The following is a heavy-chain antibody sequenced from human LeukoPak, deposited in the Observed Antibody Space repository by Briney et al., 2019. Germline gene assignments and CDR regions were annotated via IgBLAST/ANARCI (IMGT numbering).Heavy chain of an antibody. CDR2: IYYSGST. CDR3: ARASVVPAAISFHWYFDL. Sequence: SETLSLTCTVSGGSISSYYWSWIRQPPGKGLEWIGYIYYSGSTNYNPSLKSRVTISVDTSKNQFSLKLSSVTAADTAVYYRARASVVPAAISFHWYFDLWGRGTLVTVSS. CDR1: GGSISSYY. J-gene: IGHJ2*01. V-gene: IGHV4-59*01. D-gene: IGHD2-2*02.